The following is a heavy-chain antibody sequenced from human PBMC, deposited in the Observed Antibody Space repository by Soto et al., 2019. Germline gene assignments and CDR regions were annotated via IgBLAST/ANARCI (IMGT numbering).Heavy chain of an antibody. CDR1: GFTLSSYP. Sequence: PGGCRRLSCAPSGFTLSSYPVHWARRAPGTWLEWVPSIPGITNYIRYANSVKGRFIMSRDNGPTSLYLQMDCLPPEETAVPARAREGVHNPTENYFDYWGRGTLVTVSS. D-gene: IGHD3-16*01. CDR2: IPGITNYI. CDR3: AREGVHNPTENYFDY. J-gene: IGHJ4*02. V-gene: IGHV3-21*06.